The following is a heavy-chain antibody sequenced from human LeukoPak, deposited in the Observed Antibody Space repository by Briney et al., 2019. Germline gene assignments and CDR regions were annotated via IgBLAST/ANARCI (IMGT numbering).Heavy chain of an antibody. CDR1: GFTFSSYG. D-gene: IGHD2/OR15-2a*01. J-gene: IGHJ1*01. CDR3: AKPFYDSSLEYFQH. CDR2: IWYDGSNK. Sequence: PGGSLRLSCAASGFTFSSYGMHWVRQAPGKGLEWVAVIWYDGSNKYYADSVKGRFTISRDNSKNTLYLQMNSLRAEDTAVYYCAKPFYDSSLEYFQHWGQGTLVTVSS. V-gene: IGHV3-33*06.